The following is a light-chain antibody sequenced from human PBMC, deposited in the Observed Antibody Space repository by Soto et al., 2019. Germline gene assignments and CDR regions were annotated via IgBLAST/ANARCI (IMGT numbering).Light chain of an antibody. CDR1: QSVGSY. J-gene: IGKJ3*01. Sequence: IVLTQSPATLSLSPGERATLSCRASQSVGSYLAWYQQKPGQAPRLLIYDASNRAAGIPARFSGSGSGTDFTLTISSLEPEDFAVYYCQQRSNWPPFGPGTKVDIK. V-gene: IGKV3-11*01. CDR3: QQRSNWPP. CDR2: DAS.